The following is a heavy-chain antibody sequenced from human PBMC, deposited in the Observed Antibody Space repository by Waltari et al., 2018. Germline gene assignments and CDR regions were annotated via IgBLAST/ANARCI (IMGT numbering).Heavy chain of an antibody. CDR1: GYTFTGYY. CDR2: INPNSGGT. D-gene: IGHD1-20*01. CDR3: ARDFPGNWNDVETWFDP. V-gene: IGHV1-2*02. J-gene: IGHJ5*02. Sequence: QVQLVQSGAEVKKPGASVKVSCKASGYTFTGYYMHWVRQAPGQGLEWMGWINPNSGGTKYAQKFQGRVTMTSDTSISTAYMELSRLRSDDTAVYYCARDFPGNWNDVETWFDPWGQGTLVSVSS.